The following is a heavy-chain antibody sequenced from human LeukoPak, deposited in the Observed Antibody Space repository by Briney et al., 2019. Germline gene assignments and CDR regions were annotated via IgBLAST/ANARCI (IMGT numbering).Heavy chain of an antibody. CDR3: ARDEIGLAAAGD. J-gene: IGHJ4*02. CDR2: INPSGGST. D-gene: IGHD6-13*01. V-gene: IGHV1-46*01. Sequence: GASVKVSCKASGYTFTSYYMHWVRQAPGQGLEWMGIINPSGGSTSYAQKFQGRVTMTRDTSTSTVYMELSSLRSVDTAVYYCARDEIGLAAAGDWGQGTLVTVSS. CDR1: GYTFTSYY.